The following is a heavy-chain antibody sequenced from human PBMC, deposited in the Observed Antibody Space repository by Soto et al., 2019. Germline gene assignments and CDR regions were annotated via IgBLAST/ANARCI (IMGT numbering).Heavy chain of an antibody. D-gene: IGHD3-16*02. Sequence: QVHLVQSGAEMKNPGATVKVSCQASGYTFTSYGITWVRQAPGQGLEWMGWISAYDGNTKYAEKVQGRVTMTRDTSPRTAYLEQTSLRADDTAMYYCARESPFHYEYLLGIYRDPLDPGGQGTLVTVSS. CDR1: GYTFTSYG. J-gene: IGHJ5*02. V-gene: IGHV1-18*01. CDR3: ARESPFHYEYLLGIYRDPLDP. CDR2: ISAYDGNT.